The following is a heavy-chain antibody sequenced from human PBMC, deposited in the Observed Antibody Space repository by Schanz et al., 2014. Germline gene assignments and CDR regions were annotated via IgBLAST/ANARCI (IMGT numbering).Heavy chain of an antibody. J-gene: IGHJ4*02. CDR3: ARDLISSGWYG. D-gene: IGHD6-19*01. V-gene: IGHV3-11*01. CDR1: GLTFSDYY. Sequence: QVFLAESGGGVVQPGRSLRLSCAASGLTFSDYYMSWIRQAPGKGLEWVSYISNSGTTIYYADSVKGRFTISRDNAKNSLYLQMNSLRVEDTAVYYCARDLISSGWYGWGQGTLVTVSS. CDR2: ISNSGTTI.